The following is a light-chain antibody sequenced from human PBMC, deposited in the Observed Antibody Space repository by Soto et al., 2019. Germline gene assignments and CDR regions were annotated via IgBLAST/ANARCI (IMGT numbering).Light chain of an antibody. Sequence: DIQLTQSPSFLSASVGDKVTITCRASQAISRSLAWYQQNPGKAPKLLIYGASNLQTGVPSRFSGSGSGTEFTLTIGSLQPEDFATYYCQQLNSYPLTFGGGAKVEMK. CDR2: GAS. CDR1: QAISRS. J-gene: IGKJ4*01. V-gene: IGKV1-9*01. CDR3: QQLNSYPLT.